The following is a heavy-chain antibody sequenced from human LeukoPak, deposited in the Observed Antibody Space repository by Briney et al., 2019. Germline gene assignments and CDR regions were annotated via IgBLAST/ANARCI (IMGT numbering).Heavy chain of an antibody. CDR1: GFTFSSYS. J-gene: IGHJ4*02. CDR3: ARVPGYYDILTGYHTPDY. CDR2: ISSSSSYI. V-gene: IGHV3-21*01. Sequence: GGSLGLSCAASGFTFSSYSMNWVRQAPGKGLEWVSSISSSSSYIYYADSVKGRFTISRDNAKNSLYLQMNSLRAEDTAVYYCARVPGYYDILTGYHTPDYWGQGTLVTVSS. D-gene: IGHD3-9*01.